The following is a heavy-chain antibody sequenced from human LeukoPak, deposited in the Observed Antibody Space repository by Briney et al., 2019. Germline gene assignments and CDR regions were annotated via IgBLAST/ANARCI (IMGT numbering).Heavy chain of an antibody. CDR3: AKRASGSYYFDY. J-gene: IGHJ4*02. CDR1: GFTFSSYA. D-gene: IGHD1-26*01. CDR2: ISYDGSNK. Sequence: GRSLRLSCAASGFTFSSYAMHWVRQAPGKGLEWVAVISYDGSNKYYADSVKGRFTISRDNSKNTLYLQMNSLRAEDTAVYYCAKRASGSYYFDYWGQGTLVTVSS. V-gene: IGHV3-30-3*02.